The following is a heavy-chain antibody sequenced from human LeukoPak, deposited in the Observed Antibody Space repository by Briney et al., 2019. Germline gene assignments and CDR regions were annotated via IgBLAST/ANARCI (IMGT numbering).Heavy chain of an antibody. CDR3: ARDRRDITMIVVVITDAFDI. J-gene: IGHJ3*02. Sequence: ASVKVSCKSSGYTFTSFGISWVRQAPGQGPEWMGWISAYNGNTNYIQKFQGRVTMTTDTSTNTAYMELRSLTSDDTAVYYCARDRRDITMIVVVITDAFDIWGQGTMVTVSS. CDR2: ISAYNGNT. V-gene: IGHV1-18*01. D-gene: IGHD3-22*01. CDR1: GYTFTSFG.